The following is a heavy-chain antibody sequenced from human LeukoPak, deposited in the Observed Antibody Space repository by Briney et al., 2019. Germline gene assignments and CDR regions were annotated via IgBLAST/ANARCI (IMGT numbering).Heavy chain of an antibody. CDR2: IRGTGTTT. CDR1: GFTFSDHA. CDR3: AKVSWLGTLPSYHFDS. D-gene: IGHD6-19*01. V-gene: IGHV3-23*01. J-gene: IGHJ4*02. Sequence: GALRLSCAASGFTFSDHAMSWVRQAPGKGLEWVSAIRGTGTTTFYAASVKGRFTISRDDSKNTADLQMNSLRAEDTAVYYCAKVSWLGTLPSYHFDSWGQGTQVTVSS.